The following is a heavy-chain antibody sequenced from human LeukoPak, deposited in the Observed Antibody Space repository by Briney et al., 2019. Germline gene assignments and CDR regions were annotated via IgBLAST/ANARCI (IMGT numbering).Heavy chain of an antibody. J-gene: IGHJ4*02. D-gene: IGHD5-24*01. V-gene: IGHV3-23*01. CDR1: GFTFNSYA. CDR2: ISGGGGST. CDR3: ARGLEWLQSLVDY. Sequence: GGSLRLSCAASGFTFNSYAMSWVRQAPGKGLEWVSAISGGGGSTYHADSVKGRFTISRDNSKNTLYLQMNSLRAEDTAVYYCARGLEWLQSLVDYWGQGTLVTVSS.